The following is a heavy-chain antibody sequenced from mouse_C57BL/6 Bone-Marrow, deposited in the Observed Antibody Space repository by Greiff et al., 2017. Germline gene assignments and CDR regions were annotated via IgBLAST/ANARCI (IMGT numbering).Heavy chain of an antibody. V-gene: IGHV5-4*03. D-gene: IGHD1-1*01. Sequence: EVKLMESGGGLVKPGGSLKLSCAASGFTFSSYAMSWVRQTPEKRLEWVVTISDGGSYTYYPDNVKGRFTISRDNAKNNLYLQMSHLKSEDTAMYYCARGELRSYYYAMDYWGQGTSVTVSS. CDR2: ISDGGSYT. J-gene: IGHJ4*01. CDR3: ARGELRSYYYAMDY. CDR1: GFTFSSYA.